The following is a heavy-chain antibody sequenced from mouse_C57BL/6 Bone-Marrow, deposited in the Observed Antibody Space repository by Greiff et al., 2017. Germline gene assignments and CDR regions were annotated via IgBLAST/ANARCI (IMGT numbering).Heavy chain of an antibody. CDR1: GYTFTSYW. Sequence: QVQLQQPGAELVKPGASVKLSCKASGYTFTSYWMHWVKQRPGRGLEWIGRIDPNSGGTKYNEKFKSKATLTVDKPSSTAYMPLSSLPSEDSAVDYCARSGYIRGWYFDVWGKGTTVTVSS. V-gene: IGHV1-72*01. J-gene: IGHJ1*03. D-gene: IGHD1-3*01. CDR3: ARSGYIRGWYFDV. CDR2: IDPNSGGT.